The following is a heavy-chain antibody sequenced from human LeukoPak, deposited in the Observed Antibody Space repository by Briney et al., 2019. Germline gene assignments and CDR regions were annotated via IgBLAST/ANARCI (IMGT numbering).Heavy chain of an antibody. CDR3: ARGPYFDWLFPSKNFDY. V-gene: IGHV4-34*01. D-gene: IGHD3-9*01. CDR1: GGSFSGYY. Sequence: PSETLSLTCAVYGGSFSGYYWSWIRQPPGKGLEWIGEINHSGSTNYNPSLKSRVTISVDTSKNQFSLKLSSVTAADTAVYYCARGPYFDWLFPSKNFDYWGQGTLVTVSS. J-gene: IGHJ4*02. CDR2: INHSGST.